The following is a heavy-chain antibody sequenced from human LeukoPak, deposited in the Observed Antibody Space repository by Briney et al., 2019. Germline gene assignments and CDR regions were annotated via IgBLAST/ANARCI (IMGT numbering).Heavy chain of an antibody. J-gene: IGHJ4*02. CDR3: ARDGGSGWTGFDY. D-gene: IGHD6-19*01. Sequence: PSETLCLTCTVSGGSISTYWWSWIRQPPGKGLEWIGYIYNRATTGTDYNPSLKSRVSISVDTSKNQFYLQLNSVTAADSAVYYCARDGGSGWTGFDYWGQGTLVTVSS. CDR1: GGSISTYW. CDR2: IYNRATTGT. V-gene: IGHV4-59*01.